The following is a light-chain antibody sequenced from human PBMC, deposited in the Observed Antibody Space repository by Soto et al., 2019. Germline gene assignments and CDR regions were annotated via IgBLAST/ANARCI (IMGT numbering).Light chain of an antibody. Sequence: QSNLTRTTALSWYTGESSTISCTETSSDVGGYNYVSWYQQLPGKAPKLMIYDVSDRPSGVSNRFSGSKSGNTASLTISGLQAEDEADYYCSSYTSSSLYVFGTGTKVTVL. V-gene: IGLV2-14*01. CDR1: SSDVGGYNY. CDR2: DVS. CDR3: SSYTSSSLYV. J-gene: IGLJ1*01.